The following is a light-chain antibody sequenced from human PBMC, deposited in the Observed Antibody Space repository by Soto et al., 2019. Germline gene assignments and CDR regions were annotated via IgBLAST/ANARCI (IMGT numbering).Light chain of an antibody. CDR2: AAS. CDR3: QQYYSYPRT. CDR1: QGISSY. Sequence: AIRMTQSPSSLSASTGDRVTITCRASQGISSYLAWYQQKPGKAPKLLIYAASTLQSGVPSRFSGSGSGTDFTLTISCLQSEDFATYYCQQYYSYPRTLGQGPKVEIK. V-gene: IGKV1-8*01. J-gene: IGKJ1*01.